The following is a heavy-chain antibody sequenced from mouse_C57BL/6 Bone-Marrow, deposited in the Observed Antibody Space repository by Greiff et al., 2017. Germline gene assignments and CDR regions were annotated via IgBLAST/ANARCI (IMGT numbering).Heavy chain of an antibody. D-gene: IGHD1-1*01. V-gene: IGHV1-4*01. CDR1: GYTFTSYT. J-gene: IGHJ1*03. Sequence: VQLQQSGAELARPGASVKMSCKASGYTFTSYTMHWVKQRPGPGLEWIGYINPSSGYTKYNQKFKDKATLTADKSSSTAYMQLSSLTSEDSAVYYCARGDYYGSSYSDWYFDVWGTGTTVTVSS. CDR2: INPSSGYT. CDR3: ARGDYYGSSYSDWYFDV.